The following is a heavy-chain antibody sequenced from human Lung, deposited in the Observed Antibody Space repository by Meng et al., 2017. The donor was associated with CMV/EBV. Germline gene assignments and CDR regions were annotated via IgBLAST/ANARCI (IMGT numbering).Heavy chain of an antibody. V-gene: IGHV3-30-3*01. CDR1: GFTFSSYA. CDR3: ARDQFDY. J-gene: IGHJ4*02. CDR2: ISYDGTNK. Sequence: GGSLRLSCAASGFTFSSYAMHWVRQAPGKGLEWVAVISYDGTNKYYADSVKDRFTISRDNSKNTLYLQMNSLRAEDTAVCYCARDQFDYWGQGRLVTVSS.